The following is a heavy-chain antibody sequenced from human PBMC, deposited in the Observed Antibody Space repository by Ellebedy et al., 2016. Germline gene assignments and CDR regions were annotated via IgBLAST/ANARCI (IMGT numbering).Heavy chain of an antibody. Sequence: SETLSLTCTVSGGSISSSSYYWGWIRQPPGKGLEWIGSIYYSGSTYYNPSLKSRVTISVDTSKNQFSLKLSSVTAAATAVYYCARSASLWFGELLYSVDWFDPWGQGTLVTVSS. V-gene: IGHV4-39*01. CDR2: IYYSGST. J-gene: IGHJ5*02. D-gene: IGHD3-10*01. CDR1: GGSISSSSYY. CDR3: ARSASLWFGELLYSVDWFDP.